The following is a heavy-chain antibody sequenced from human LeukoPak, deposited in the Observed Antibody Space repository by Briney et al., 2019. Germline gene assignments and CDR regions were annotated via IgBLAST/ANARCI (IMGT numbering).Heavy chain of an antibody. CDR3: ARAGGSTVSHSDY. J-gene: IGHJ4*02. V-gene: IGHV3-21*01. Sequence: GSLRLSCAASGFTFSSYSMYWIRQAPGKGLEWVSSISSSTSYIYYADSVKGRFTISKDNAKNSLYLQMNSLRAEDTAVYYCARAGGSTVSHSDYWGQGTLVTVSS. CDR2: ISSSTSYI. D-gene: IGHD4-17*01. CDR1: GFTFSSYS.